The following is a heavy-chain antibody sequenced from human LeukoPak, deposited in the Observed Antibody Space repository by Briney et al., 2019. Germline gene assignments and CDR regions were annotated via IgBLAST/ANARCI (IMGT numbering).Heavy chain of an antibody. CDR2: VGGRSSGT. CDR3: AKDLGWFGELFDY. J-gene: IGHJ4*02. V-gene: IGHV3-23*01. D-gene: IGHD3-10*01. CDR1: GFTFSNYA. Sequence: GGSLRLSCAASGFTFSNYAVSWVRQAPRKGLEWVSTVGGRSSGTYYADSVKGRFTTSRDNSENTFYLQMNSLRAEDTAVYYCAKDLGWFGELFDYWGQGTLVTVSS.